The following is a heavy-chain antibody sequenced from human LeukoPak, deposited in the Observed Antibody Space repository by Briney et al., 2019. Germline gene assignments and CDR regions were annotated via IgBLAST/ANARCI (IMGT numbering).Heavy chain of an antibody. D-gene: IGHD3-22*01. V-gene: IGHV4-31*03. Sequence: SQTLSLTCTVSGGSISSGGYYWSWIRQHPGKGLEWIGYIYYSGSTYYNPSLKSRVTISVDTSKNQFSLKLSSVTAADTAVYYCARLEGGLHYYDSSGYYEQPFDYWGQGTLVTVSS. J-gene: IGHJ4*02. CDR3: ARLEGGLHYYDSSGYYEQPFDY. CDR1: GGSISSGGYY. CDR2: IYYSGST.